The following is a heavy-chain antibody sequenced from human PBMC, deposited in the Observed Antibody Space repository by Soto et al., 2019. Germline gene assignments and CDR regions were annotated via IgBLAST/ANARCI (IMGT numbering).Heavy chain of an antibody. CDR3: ARVFSSGSGWMYYFDF. V-gene: IGHV4-4*02. CDR2: IYYTGAT. Sequence: QVELQESGPRLVKSSGTLSLTCEVSSGSISTGNWWSWVRQPPGKGLEWIGEIYYTGATNYNPSLKSGFTMTIDKSKDQFSLILTSATAADTAVYYCARVFSSGSGWMYYFDFWGQGILVSVSS. D-gene: IGHD6-25*01. CDR1: SGSISTGNW. J-gene: IGHJ4*02.